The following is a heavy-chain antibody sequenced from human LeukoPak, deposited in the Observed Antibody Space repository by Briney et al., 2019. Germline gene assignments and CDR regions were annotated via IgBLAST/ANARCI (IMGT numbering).Heavy chain of an antibody. CDR2: ISGSGAST. D-gene: IGHD6-13*01. Sequence: GGSLRLSCAASGFTFSNYNINWVRQAPGKGLEWVSGISGSGASTYYADSVKGRFTISRDNSQNTLYLQMNSLRAEDTAVYYCAKARAGDITAAFNYWGQGTLVTVSS. CDR3: AKARAGDITAAFNY. J-gene: IGHJ4*02. CDR1: GFTFSNYN. V-gene: IGHV3-23*01.